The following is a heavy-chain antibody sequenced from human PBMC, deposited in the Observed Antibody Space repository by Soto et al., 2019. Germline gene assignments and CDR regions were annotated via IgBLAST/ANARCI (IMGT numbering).Heavy chain of an antibody. Sequence: ASVKVSCKASGYVFSGFYWHWVRQAPGQGLEWMGWIFPNSGATNYAQKFQGRVTLTRDTSLSTGYMDLTRLTSDDSAVYYCARGRSLKWNWFDRWGQGTLVTVSS. CDR3: ARGRSLKWNWFDR. V-gene: IGHV1-2*02. CDR1: GYVFSGFY. J-gene: IGHJ5*02. D-gene: IGHD2-15*01. CDR2: IFPNSGAT.